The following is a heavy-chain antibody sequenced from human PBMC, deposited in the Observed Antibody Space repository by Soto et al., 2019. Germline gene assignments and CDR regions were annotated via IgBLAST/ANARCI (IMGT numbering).Heavy chain of an antibody. Sequence: QVQLVQSGAEVKKPGASVKVSCKASGYTFTSYYMHWVRQAPGQGLEWMGIINPSGGSTSYPQKFQGRVTMTRDTSTSTVYMELSSLRSEDTAVYYCAREIVALTHAFDIWGQGTMVTVSS. V-gene: IGHV1-46*03. CDR3: AREIVALTHAFDI. D-gene: IGHD3-22*01. CDR2: INPSGGST. J-gene: IGHJ3*02. CDR1: GYTFTSYY.